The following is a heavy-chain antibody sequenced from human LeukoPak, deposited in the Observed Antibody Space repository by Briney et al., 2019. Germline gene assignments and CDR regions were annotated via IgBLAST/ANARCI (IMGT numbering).Heavy chain of an antibody. V-gene: IGHV3-23*01. J-gene: IGHJ4*02. CDR2: ISGSGGST. D-gene: IGHD1-26*01. CDR3: ARSPGILGTNYFDY. CDR1: GFTFSSYG. Sequence: GGSLRLSCAASGFTFSSYGMSWVRQAPGKGLGWVSAISGSGGSTYYADSVKGRFTISGDNSKNTLCLQMNSLRAEDTSVYYCARSPGILGTNYFDYWGQGTLVTVSS.